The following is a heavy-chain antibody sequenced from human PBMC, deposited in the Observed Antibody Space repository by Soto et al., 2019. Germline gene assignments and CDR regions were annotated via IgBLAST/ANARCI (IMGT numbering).Heavy chain of an antibody. J-gene: IGHJ6*02. Sequence: GGSLRLSCAASGFTFRTYAMSWVRQPNGKGLEWVSALGAADDPYYLGSVKGRFTISRENAKNSLYLQMNNLRAGDTAVYYCARAYSGRLPRRADYYYAMDVWGQGTTVTVSS. D-gene: IGHD2-15*01. CDR3: ARAYSGRLPRRADYYYAMDV. CDR1: GFTFRTYA. V-gene: IGHV3-13*05. CDR2: LGAADDP.